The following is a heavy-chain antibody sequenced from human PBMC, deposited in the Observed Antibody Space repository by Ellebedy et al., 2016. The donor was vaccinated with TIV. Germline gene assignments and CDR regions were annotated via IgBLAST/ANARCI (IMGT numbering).Heavy chain of an antibody. CDR2: ISSDANSM. Sequence: GGSLRLXCAASGFTFSRYSMNWVRQAPGKGLEWVSSISSDANSMYYADSVKGRFTISRDNANTSLYLQMNSLRAADTAVYYCAKDSLLYGDYFNHFDYWGQGVLVTVSS. D-gene: IGHD4-17*01. CDR3: AKDSLLYGDYFNHFDY. J-gene: IGHJ4*02. CDR1: GFTFSRYS. V-gene: IGHV3-21*01.